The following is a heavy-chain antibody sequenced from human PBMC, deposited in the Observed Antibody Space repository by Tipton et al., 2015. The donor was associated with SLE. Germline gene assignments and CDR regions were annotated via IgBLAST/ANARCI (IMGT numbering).Heavy chain of an antibody. CDR1: GGSISGYY. Sequence: TLSLTCTVSGGSISGYYWSWIRQPPGKGLEWIGYIYYRGTTNYNPSLKSRVTISIDTSKNQFSLRLSSVTAADTAVYYCARVAGWIEDAFDIWGQGTMVTVSS. D-gene: IGHD2-2*03. J-gene: IGHJ3*02. V-gene: IGHV4-59*12. CDR3: ARVAGWIEDAFDI. CDR2: IYYRGTT.